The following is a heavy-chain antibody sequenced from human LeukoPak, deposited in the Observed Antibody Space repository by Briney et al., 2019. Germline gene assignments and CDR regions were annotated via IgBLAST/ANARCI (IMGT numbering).Heavy chain of an antibody. Sequence: GGSLRLSCAASGFTLSQYGMHWVRQAPGKGLEWVAFIRYDASDKYYPDSVKGRFAIYRDNSKNTLDLQMNSLRHEDTAVYYCVKDRASTNCFDYWGQGTLATVSS. CDR3: VKDRASTNCFDY. V-gene: IGHV3-30*02. D-gene: IGHD2-2*01. CDR2: IRYDASDK. J-gene: IGHJ4*02. CDR1: GFTLSQYG.